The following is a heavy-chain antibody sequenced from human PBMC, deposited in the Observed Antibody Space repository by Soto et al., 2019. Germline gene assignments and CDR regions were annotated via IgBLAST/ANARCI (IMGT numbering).Heavy chain of an antibody. D-gene: IGHD5-12*01. CDR2: IRSKAYGGTT. J-gene: IGHJ6*02. CDR1: GFTFGDYA. CDR3: TQSYDSVPHPNYYYYYGMDV. Sequence: PGGSLRLSCTASGFTFGDYAMSWFRQAPGKGLEWVGFIRSKAYGGTTEYAASVKGRFTISRDDSKSIAYLQMNSPKTEDTAVYYCTQSYDSVPHPNYYYYYGMDVWGQGTTVTVSS. V-gene: IGHV3-49*03.